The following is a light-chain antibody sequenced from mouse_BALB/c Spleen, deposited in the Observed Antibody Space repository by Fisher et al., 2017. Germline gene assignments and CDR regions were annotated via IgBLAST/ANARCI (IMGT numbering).Light chain of an antibody. J-gene: IGKJ4*01. V-gene: IGKV4-57-1*01. Sequence: DIVLTQTPAIMSASPGEKVTMTCRASSSVSSSYLHWYQQKSGASPKLWIYSTSNLASGVPARFSGSGSGNSYSLTISSVEAEDAADYYCQQRSSYPFTFGSGTKLEIK. CDR1: SSVSSSY. CDR2: STS. CDR3: QQRSSYPFT.